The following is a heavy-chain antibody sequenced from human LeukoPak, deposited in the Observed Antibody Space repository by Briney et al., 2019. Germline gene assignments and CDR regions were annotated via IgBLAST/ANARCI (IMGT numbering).Heavy chain of an antibody. CDR2: LRGDGGGI. Sequence: GGSLRLSCAASGFTFSNFAMSWVRQAPGKGLEWVSVLRGDGGGIFYGGSVKGRFTISRDNAKNTVSLQMNNLRAEDTALFYCVKEDGGYDGFDHWGRGTLVTVSS. CDR3: VKEDGGYDGFDH. J-gene: IGHJ4*02. D-gene: IGHD5-12*01. CDR1: GFTFSNFA. V-gene: IGHV3-23*01.